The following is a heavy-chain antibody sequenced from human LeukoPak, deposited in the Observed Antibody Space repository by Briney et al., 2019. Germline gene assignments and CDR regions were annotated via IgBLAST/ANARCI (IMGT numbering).Heavy chain of an antibody. V-gene: IGHV3-21*01. CDR1: GFTFSTYS. D-gene: IGHD5-12*01. J-gene: IGHJ4*02. CDR2: ISPDSNYK. Sequence: GESLRLSCAASGFTFSTYSMNWLRLAPGKGLEWVSSISPDSNYKYYVDSVKGRFTIFRDNAKSSLYLQMNSLRAEDTAVYYCVRGGYRGFDYEYWGQGTLVTVSS. CDR3: VRGGYRGFDYEY.